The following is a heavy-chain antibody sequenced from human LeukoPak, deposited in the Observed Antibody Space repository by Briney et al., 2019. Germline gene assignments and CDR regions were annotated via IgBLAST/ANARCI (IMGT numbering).Heavy chain of an antibody. CDR1: GFTFSSYW. CDR3: ATTYGGNSEGYLGAFDI. D-gene: IGHD4-23*01. J-gene: IGHJ3*02. Sequence: GGSLRLSCAASGFTFSSYWMHWVRQAPGKGLVWVSRINTDGSSTSYADSVKGRFTNSRDNAKNSLYLQMNSLRAEDTAVYYCATTYGGNSEGYLGAFDIWGQGTMVTVSS. V-gene: IGHV3-74*01. CDR2: INTDGSST.